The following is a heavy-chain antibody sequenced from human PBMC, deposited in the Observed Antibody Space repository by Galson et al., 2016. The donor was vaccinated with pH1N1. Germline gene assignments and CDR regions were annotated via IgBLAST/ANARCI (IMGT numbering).Heavy chain of an antibody. CDR2: IWLGGSLI. V-gene: IGHV5-51*03. D-gene: IGHD4-17*01. Sequence: QSGAEVTKPGESLKISCKGSGYKFASSWIVWVRQMPGKGLEWMGIIWLGGSLIRYKPSFQGQVTISADKSINIVYLEWSSLKASDTATYYCARQYDFGDYRGVAFDIWGQGTVVIVSS. CDR3: ARQYDFGDYRGVAFDI. J-gene: IGHJ3*02. CDR1: GYKFASSW.